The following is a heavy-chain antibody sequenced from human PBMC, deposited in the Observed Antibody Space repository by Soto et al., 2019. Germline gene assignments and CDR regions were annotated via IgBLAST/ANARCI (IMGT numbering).Heavy chain of an antibody. CDR3: ARSPYCGTECNSGYLDF. CDR1: GFVVSRNY. CDR2: MYSDGET. J-gene: IGHJ4*02. V-gene: IGHV3-53*01. Sequence: EVQLVESGGGLIQPGGSLRLSCATSGFVVSRNYMHWVRQAPGKGLEWVAVMYSDGETYYAESVKGRFTISRDNSKSTVFLHMKSLTAEDTAVYYCARSPYCGTECNSGYLDFWGQGSLVTVSS. D-gene: IGHD2-21*01.